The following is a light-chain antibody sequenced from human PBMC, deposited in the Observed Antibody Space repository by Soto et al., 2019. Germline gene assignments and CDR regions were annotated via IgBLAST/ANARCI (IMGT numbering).Light chain of an antibody. Sequence: SSELTQPPSVSVAPGQTARITCERDNFGTNGVRWYQRKPGQAPVLVVYDDNDRPPGIPERFSASNSGDTATLTISRVGAGDEADYFCQVWDGATDRVLFGGGTKLTV. V-gene: IGLV3-21*02. CDR2: DDN. CDR1: NFGTNG. CDR3: QVWDGATDRVL. J-gene: IGLJ2*01.